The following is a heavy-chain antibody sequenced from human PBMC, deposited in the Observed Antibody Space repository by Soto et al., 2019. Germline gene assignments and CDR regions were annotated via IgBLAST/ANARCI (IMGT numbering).Heavy chain of an antibody. CDR2: TYYRSKWYN. CDR1: GDSVSSSSVT. V-gene: IGHV6-1*01. Sequence: SQTLSLTCAISGDSVSSSSVTWKWIRQSPSRGLEWLGRTYYRSKWYNDYAESVKSRITINPDTSKNQFSLHLNSVTPEDAAVYYCVRLIGNSWLDFWGQGTLVTVSS. D-gene: IGHD1-26*01. CDR3: VRLIGNSWLDF. J-gene: IGHJ5*01.